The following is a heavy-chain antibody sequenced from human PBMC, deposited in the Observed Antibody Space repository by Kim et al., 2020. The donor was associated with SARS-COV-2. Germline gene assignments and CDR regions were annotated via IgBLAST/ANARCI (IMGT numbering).Heavy chain of an antibody. CDR3: ATLDTAMVLGVDY. J-gene: IGHJ4*02. Sequence: YAPKFQGNVTMTEDKSTDTAYMELSRLRSEDTAVYYCATLDTAMVLGVDYWGQGTLVTVSS. V-gene: IGHV1-24*01. D-gene: IGHD5-18*01.